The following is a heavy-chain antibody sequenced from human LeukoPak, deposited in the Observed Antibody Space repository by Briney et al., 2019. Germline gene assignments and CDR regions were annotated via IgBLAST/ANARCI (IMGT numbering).Heavy chain of an antibody. CDR2: IYYSGST. Sequence: PSQTLSLTCTVSGGSISSGDYYWSWIRQPPGKGLEWIGYIYYSGSTYYNPSLKSRVTISVDASKNQFSLKLSSVTAADTAVYYCVLDAPAAMTGQEYFQHWGQGTLVTVSS. J-gene: IGHJ1*01. V-gene: IGHV4-30-4*08. CDR1: GGSISSGDYY. D-gene: IGHD2-2*01. CDR3: VLDAPAAMTGQEYFQH.